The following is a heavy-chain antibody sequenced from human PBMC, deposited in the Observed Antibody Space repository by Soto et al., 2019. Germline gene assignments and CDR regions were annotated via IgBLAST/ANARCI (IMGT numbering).Heavy chain of an antibody. CDR3: VKDLGYCSSTSCYEPFYYYYGMDV. V-gene: IGHV3-64D*08. D-gene: IGHD2-2*01. J-gene: IGHJ6*02. CDR2: ISSNGGST. CDR1: GFTFSSYA. Sequence: CSASGFTFSSYAMHWVRQAPGKGLEYVSAISSNGGSTYYADSVKGRFTISRDNSKNTLYLQMSSLRAEDTAVYYCVKDLGYCSSTSCYEPFYYYYGMDVWGQGTTVTVSS.